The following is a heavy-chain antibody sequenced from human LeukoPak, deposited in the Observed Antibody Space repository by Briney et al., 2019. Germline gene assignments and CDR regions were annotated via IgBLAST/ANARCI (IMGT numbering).Heavy chain of an antibody. CDR3: AREGYCSSTSCYFFDY. D-gene: IGHD2-2*01. V-gene: IGHV3-21*01. Sequence: GGSLRLSCAASGFTFSSYSMNWVRQAPGKGLEWVTSISSSSSYIYYADSVKGRFTISRDNAKNSLYLQMNSLRAEDTAVYYCAREGYCSSTSCYFFDYWGQGTVVTVSS. CDR1: GFTFSSYS. CDR2: ISSSSSYI. J-gene: IGHJ4*02.